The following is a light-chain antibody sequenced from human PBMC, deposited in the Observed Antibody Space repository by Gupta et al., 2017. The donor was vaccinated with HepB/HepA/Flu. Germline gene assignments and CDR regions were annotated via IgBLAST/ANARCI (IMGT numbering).Light chain of an antibody. J-gene: IGLJ2*01. Sequence: QSELTQPPSASGTPGHRVTISCSGSSSNIGGYYTYWYQQFPGTAPKLLIYRNDQRPAGVPGLFSGSKSGTSASLAISGRREEEAAVYYCAAWDDSRTVVFGGGTKLTGL. V-gene: IGLV1-47*01. CDR2: RND. CDR3: AAWDDSRTVV. CDR1: SSNIGGYY.